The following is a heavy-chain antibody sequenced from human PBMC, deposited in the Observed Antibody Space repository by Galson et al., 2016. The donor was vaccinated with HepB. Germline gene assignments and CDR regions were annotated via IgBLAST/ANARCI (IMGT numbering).Heavy chain of an antibody. CDR1: GGSISSGDYY. J-gene: IGHJ4*02. CDR2: IYYSGVT. D-gene: IGHD3-22*01. CDR3: TDYSDSRGYYSLFL. Sequence: TLSLTCTVSGGSISSGDYYWTWIRQPPGKGLEWIGYIYYSGVTYYNPSLKSRVSISIDTSKNHFSPKLSSVTAADTAVYSRTDYSDSRGYYSLFLRGQGTLVTVSS. V-gene: IGHV4-30-4*01.